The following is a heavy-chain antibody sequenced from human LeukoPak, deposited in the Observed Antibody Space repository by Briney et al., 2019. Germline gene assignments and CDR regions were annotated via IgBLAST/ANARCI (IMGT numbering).Heavy chain of an antibody. V-gene: IGHV3-48*03. Sequence: GGSLRLSCAASGFTFSSYEINWVRQAPGKGLEWVSYISSSGSTIYYADSVKGRFTISRDNAKNSLYLQMNSLRAEDTAVYYCARYGSGSSFDYWGQGTLVTVSS. CDR2: ISSSGSTI. D-gene: IGHD3-10*01. CDR3: ARYGSGSSFDY. CDR1: GFTFSSYE. J-gene: IGHJ4*02.